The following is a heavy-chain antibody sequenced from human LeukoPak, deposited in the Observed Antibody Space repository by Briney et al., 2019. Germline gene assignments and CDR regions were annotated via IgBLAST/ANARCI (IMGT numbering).Heavy chain of an antibody. CDR2: TYYRYKLYN. CDR1: GDSVSSKHGA. CDR3: ARDFGTTGWHTFDY. V-gene: IGHV6-1*01. J-gene: IGHJ4*02. Sequence: SQTLSLTCVVSGDSVSSKHGAWNWIRQSPSRGLEWLGRTYYRYKLYNDYADSMEGRMTISQDTSKNQYSLHLNSVTPDDTAVYYCARDFGTTGWHTFDYWGQGTLVTVSS. D-gene: IGHD6-19*01.